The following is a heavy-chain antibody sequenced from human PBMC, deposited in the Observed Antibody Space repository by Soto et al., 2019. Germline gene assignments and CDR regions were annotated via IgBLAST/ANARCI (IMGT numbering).Heavy chain of an antibody. CDR2: ISGSGGST. J-gene: IGHJ4*02. V-gene: IGHV3-23*01. D-gene: IGHD6-13*01. Sequence: GGSLRFSCAASGFTFSSYAMSWVRQAPGKGLEWVSAISGSGGSTYYADSVKGRFTISRDNSKNTLYLQMNSLRAEDAAVYYCAKAPLPIAAAGSLYYWGQGTQVTVSS. CDR1: GFTFSSYA. CDR3: AKAPLPIAAAGSLYY.